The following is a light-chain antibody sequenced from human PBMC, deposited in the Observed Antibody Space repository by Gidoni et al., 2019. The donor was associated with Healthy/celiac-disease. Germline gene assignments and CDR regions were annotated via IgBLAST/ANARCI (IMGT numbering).Light chain of an antibody. CDR3: QQYYSTPPT. J-gene: IGKJ1*01. V-gene: IGKV4-1*01. CDR2: WAS. Sequence: IVMTPSPDSLAWSPGESATINCKSSQSFLYSANNKNYLAWYQQKPGQPPKLLIYWASTRESGVPDRFSGSGSGTDFTLTISCLQAEDVAVYYCQQYYSTPPTFGQGTKVEIK. CDR1: QSFLYSANNKNY.